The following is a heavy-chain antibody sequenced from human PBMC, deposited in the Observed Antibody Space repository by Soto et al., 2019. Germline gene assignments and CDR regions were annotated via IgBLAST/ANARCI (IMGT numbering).Heavy chain of an antibody. CDR3: AGGLGVPAAIGH. CDR1: GYTFTSYY. V-gene: IGHV1-46*01. D-gene: IGHD2-2*01. J-gene: IGHJ4*02. CDR2: INPSGGST. Sequence: GASVKVSCKASGYTFTSYYMHWVRQAPGQGLEWMGIINPSGGSTSYAQKFQGRVTMTRDTSTSTVYMELCSLRSADTAVYYCAGGLGVPAAIGHWGQGTLVTVSS.